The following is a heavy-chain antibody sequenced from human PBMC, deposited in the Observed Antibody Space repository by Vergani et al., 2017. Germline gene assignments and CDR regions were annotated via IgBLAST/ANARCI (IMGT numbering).Heavy chain of an antibody. CDR2: IDHTGRP. CDR3: ARVNTETNGHLYYYYYMDV. CDR1: GGSFTSYH. V-gene: IGHV4-34*01. D-gene: IGHD4-11*01. J-gene: IGHJ6*03. Sequence: QVQLQQWGGGLLKPSETLPLTCVVNGGSFTSYHWTWIRQSPGEGLEWVGDIDHTGRPDYNPSLKSRLTMSVDKSRNQFSLTPNSMTATAAAIYFCARVNTETNGHLYYYYYMDVWGQGTAVTVS.